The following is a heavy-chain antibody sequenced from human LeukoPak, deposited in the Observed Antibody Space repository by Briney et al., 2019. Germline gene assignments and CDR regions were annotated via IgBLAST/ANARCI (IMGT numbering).Heavy chain of an antibody. J-gene: IGHJ3*02. V-gene: IGHV4-39*07. CDR2: IYYSGST. Sequence: PSETLSLTCTVSGGSISSSSYYWGWIRQPPGKGLEWIGGIYYSGSTYYNPSLKSRVTISVDTSKNQFSLKLSSVTAADTAVYYCARVGMGELLWDAFDIWGQGTMVTVSS. CDR1: GGSISSSSYY. CDR3: ARVGMGELLWDAFDI. D-gene: IGHD1-26*01.